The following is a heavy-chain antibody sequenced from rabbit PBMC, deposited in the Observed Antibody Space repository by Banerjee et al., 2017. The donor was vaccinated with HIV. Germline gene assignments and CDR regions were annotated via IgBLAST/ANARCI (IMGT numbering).Heavy chain of an antibody. D-gene: IGHD4-1*01. V-gene: IGHV1S45*01. Sequence: QQQLEESGGGLVKPGGTLTLTCKASGIDFSKCGISWVRQAPGKGLEWIACINTSSGNTVYASWAKGRVTISKTSSTTVTLQMTSLTAADTATYFCARDLAGVIGWNFGLWGPGTLVTVS. CDR1: GIDFSKCG. J-gene: IGHJ4*01. CDR2: INTSSGNT. CDR3: ARDLAGVIGWNFGL.